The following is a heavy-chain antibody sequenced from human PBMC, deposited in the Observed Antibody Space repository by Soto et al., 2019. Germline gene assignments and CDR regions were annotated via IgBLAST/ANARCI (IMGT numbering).Heavy chain of an antibody. CDR1: ADTFTSYY. CDR2: INHNGGST. J-gene: IGHJ5*02. CDR3: AGSSGGVFGIIIEVSNLLAT. D-gene: IGHD3-16*02. Sequence: GVAVKGSFKKPADTFTSYYIHWVRQAPGHVLDCIGIINHNGGSTRFAQTFQGRITMTTDTSKSTVYMEMRSLRYEDTAVYYCAGSSGGVFGIIIEVSNLLATWGQSSMVNVSS. V-gene: IGHV1-46*01.